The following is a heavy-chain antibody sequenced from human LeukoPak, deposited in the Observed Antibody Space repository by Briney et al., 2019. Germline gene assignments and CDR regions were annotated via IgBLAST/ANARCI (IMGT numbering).Heavy chain of an antibody. D-gene: IGHD2-2*01. CDR3: ARGFCSSTSCYFDY. CDR2: IIPIFGTA. CDR1: GGTFSSYA. Sequence: GASVKVSCKASGGTFSSYAINSVRQAPGQGLEWMGGIIPIFGTANYAQKFQGRVTITADKSTSTAYMELSSLRSKDTAVYYCARGFCSSTSCYFDYWGQGTLVTVSS. V-gene: IGHV1-69*06. J-gene: IGHJ4*02.